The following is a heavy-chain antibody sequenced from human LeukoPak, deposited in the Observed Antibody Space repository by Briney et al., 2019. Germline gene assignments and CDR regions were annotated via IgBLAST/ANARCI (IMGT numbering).Heavy chain of an antibody. CDR1: GFTFSSYS. CDR3: APPTQRWQQFPPFDY. Sequence: GGSLRLSCAASGFTFSSYSMNWVRQAPGKGLEWVSYISSSSSTIYYADSVKGRFTISGDNAKNSLYLQMNSLRAEDTAVYYCAPPTQRWQQFPPFDYGGRGPRVPVSS. J-gene: IGHJ4*02. V-gene: IGHV3-48*04. CDR2: ISSSSSTI. D-gene: IGHD5-24*01.